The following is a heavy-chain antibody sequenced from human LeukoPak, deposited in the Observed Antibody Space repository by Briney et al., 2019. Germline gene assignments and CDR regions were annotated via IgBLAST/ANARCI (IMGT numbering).Heavy chain of an antibody. Sequence: SETLSLTCAAYGGSFSGYYWTWIRQAPGKGLEWIGEINPSGRISYKSSLKSRLTISVDASKNQFSLNLRSLTAADTAVYYCARGRHEVSMIVVVMTAVSYYLDVWGKGTTVTVS. CDR3: ARGRHEVSMIVVVMTAVSYYLDV. V-gene: IGHV4-34*01. D-gene: IGHD3-22*01. CDR2: INPSGRI. J-gene: IGHJ6*03. CDR1: GGSFSGYY.